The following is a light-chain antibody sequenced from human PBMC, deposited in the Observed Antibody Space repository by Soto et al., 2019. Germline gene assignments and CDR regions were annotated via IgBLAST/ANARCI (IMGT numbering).Light chain of an antibody. J-gene: IGKJ1*01. CDR1: QSVGSN. V-gene: IGKV3-15*01. Sequence: EIVMTQSPATLSVSPGERATLXXRARQSVGSNLAWYQQKRGQAPRLFXYGASTRATGIPARFSGSGSGTEFTLTISSLQSEDFAVYYCQQYNDWPPWTFGQGTKVDIK. CDR3: QQYNDWPPWT. CDR2: GAS.